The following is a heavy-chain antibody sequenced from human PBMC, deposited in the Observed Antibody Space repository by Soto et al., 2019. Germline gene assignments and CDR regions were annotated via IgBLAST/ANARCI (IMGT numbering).Heavy chain of an antibody. D-gene: IGHD2-2*01. J-gene: IGHJ6*02. V-gene: IGHV3-23*01. CDR3: AKDGQLPSPEGGRYYYYYGMDV. CDR1: GFTFSSYA. CDR2: ISGSGGST. Sequence: GGSLRLSCAASGFTFSSYAMSWVRQAPGKGLEWVSAISGSGGSTYYADSVKGRFTISRDNSKNTLYLQMNSLRAEDTAVYYCAKDGQLPSPEGGRYYYYYGMDVWGQGTTVTVSS.